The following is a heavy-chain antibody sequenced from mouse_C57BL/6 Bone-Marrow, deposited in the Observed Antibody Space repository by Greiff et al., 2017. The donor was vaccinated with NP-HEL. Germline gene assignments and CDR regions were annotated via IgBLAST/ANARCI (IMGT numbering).Heavy chain of an antibody. D-gene: IGHD1-1*01. V-gene: IGHV1-64*01. CDR1: GYTFTSYW. CDR3: FNLLLRFYAMDY. CDR2: IHPNSGST. Sequence: QVQLQQPGAELVKPGASVKLSCKASGYTFTSYWMHWVKQRPGQGLEWIGMIHPNSGSTNYNEKFKSKATLTVDKSSSTAYMQLSSLTSEDSAVYYCFNLLLRFYAMDYWGQGTSVTVSS. J-gene: IGHJ4*01.